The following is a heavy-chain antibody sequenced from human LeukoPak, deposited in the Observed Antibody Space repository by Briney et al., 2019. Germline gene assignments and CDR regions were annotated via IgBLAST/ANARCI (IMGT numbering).Heavy chain of an antibody. J-gene: IGHJ4*02. CDR2: IYYSGST. CDR3: AAQPDF. V-gene: IGHV4-59*01. D-gene: IGHD5-18*01. Sequence: PSETLSLTYTVSGGSISSFYWSWIRQPPGKGLEWIGYIYYSGSTNYNPSLKSRVTMSVDTSKNQFSLKLTSVTAADTAVYYCAAQPDFWGQGTLVTVSS. CDR1: GGSISSFY.